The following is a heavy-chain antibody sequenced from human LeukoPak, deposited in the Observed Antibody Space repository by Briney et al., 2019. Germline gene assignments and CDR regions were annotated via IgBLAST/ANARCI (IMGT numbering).Heavy chain of an antibody. CDR1: VGSINSYY. V-gene: IGHV4-4*09. CDR3: ARDGGNSPFDF. D-gene: IGHD4-23*01. J-gene: IGHJ4*02. CDR2: ISSSGSS. Sequence: SETLSLTCTVSVGSINSYYWSWIRQPPGKGLEYIGYISSSGSSNYNPSLRSRVTISVHTSKNQFSLKLSSMTAADTAVYYCARDGGNSPFDFWGQGTLVTVSS.